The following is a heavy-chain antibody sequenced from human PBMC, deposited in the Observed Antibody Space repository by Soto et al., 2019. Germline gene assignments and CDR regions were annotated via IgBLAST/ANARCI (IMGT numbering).Heavy chain of an antibody. CDR2: FDPENDET. CDR1: GYTLSEVA. V-gene: IGHV1-24*01. CDR3: TIAAYCSGATCYSGYNWFHP. D-gene: IGHD2-2*01. Sequence: ASVKVSCKVSGYTLSEVAIHWVRQTPGEGLEWIGGFDPENDETSYAQNLQGRVTLAEDTSTDTAYLELSGLRSEDTAIYYCTIAAYCSGATCYSGYNWFHPWGQGSLVTV. J-gene: IGHJ5*02.